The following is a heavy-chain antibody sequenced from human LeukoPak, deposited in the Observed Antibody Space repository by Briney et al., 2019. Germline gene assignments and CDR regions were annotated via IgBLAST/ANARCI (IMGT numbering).Heavy chain of an antibody. CDR1: GGSFSGYY. D-gene: IGHD3-3*01. Sequence: PSETLSLTCAVYGGSFSGYYWSWIRQPPGKGLEWIGEINHSGSTNYNPSLKSRVTISVDTSKNQFSLKLSSVTAADTAVYYCARSITIFGVVMDVWGQGTTVTVSS. J-gene: IGHJ6*02. CDR2: INHSGST. V-gene: IGHV4-34*01. CDR3: ARSITIFGVVMDV.